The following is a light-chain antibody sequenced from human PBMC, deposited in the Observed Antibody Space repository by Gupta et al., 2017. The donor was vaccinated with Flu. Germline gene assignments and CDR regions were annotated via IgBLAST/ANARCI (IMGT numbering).Light chain of an antibody. CDR2: AAS. J-gene: IGKJ4*01. Sequence: QTPQSPSSLPASVGDRVTITCRASQDIRTWLASYQQKPEKAPKSLSYAASNLQSGVPSRCSGGGSGTDFTLTISSLQPEDFATYYCQQYNSFPLTFGGGTKEEIK. V-gene: IGKV1D-16*01. CDR1: QDIRTW. CDR3: QQYNSFPLT.